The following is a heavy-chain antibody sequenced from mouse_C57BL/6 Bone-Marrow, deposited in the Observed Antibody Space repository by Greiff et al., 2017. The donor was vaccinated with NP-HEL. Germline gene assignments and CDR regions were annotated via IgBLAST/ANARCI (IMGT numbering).Heavy chain of an antibody. CDR2: INPGSGGT. J-gene: IGHJ3*01. CDR3: AREGIIYYYGSSPFAY. Sequence: QLQQSGAELVRPGTSVKMSCKASGYAFTNYLIEWVKQRPGQGLEWIGVINPGSGGTNYNEKFKGKATLTADKSSSTAYMQLSSLTSEDSAVYFCAREGIIYYYGSSPFAYWGQGTLVTVSA. V-gene: IGHV1-54*01. CDR1: GYAFTNYL. D-gene: IGHD1-1*01.